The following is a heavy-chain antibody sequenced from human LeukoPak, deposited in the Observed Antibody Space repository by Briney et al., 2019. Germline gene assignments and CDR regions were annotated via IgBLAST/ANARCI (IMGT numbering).Heavy chain of an antibody. CDR1: GFTFSSCA. CDR2: ISYDGSNK. CDR3: ARDFSTYYDSSSSFYGDSCFDY. V-gene: IGHV3-30*04. J-gene: IGHJ4*02. Sequence: GGSLRLSCAASGFTFSSCAMHWVRQAPGKGLEWVALISYDGSNKYYADSVKARFIISRDNSKNTVYLQMNSLRAEDTAVYYCARDFSTYYDSSSSFYGDSCFDYWGQGILVTVSS. D-gene: IGHD3-22*01.